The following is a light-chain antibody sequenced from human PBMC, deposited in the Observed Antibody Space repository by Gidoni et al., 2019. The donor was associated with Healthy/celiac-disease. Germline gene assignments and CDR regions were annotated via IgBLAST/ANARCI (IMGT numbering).Light chain of an antibody. CDR2: DAS. CDR3: QQRSNWPPFT. Sequence: EIVLTQSPATLSLSPGERATLSCRASQSVSSYLAWYQQKPGQAPRLLIYDASTRATGIPARFSGSVSGTDFTLTISSLEPEDFAVYYCQQRSNWPPFTFGPGTKVDIK. CDR1: QSVSSY. V-gene: IGKV3-11*01. J-gene: IGKJ3*01.